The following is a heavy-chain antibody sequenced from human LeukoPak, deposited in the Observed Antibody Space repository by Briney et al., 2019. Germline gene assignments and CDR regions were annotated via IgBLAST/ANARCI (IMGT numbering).Heavy chain of an antibody. J-gene: IGHJ5*02. V-gene: IGHV4-59*08. CDR1: GGSISSYY. D-gene: IGHD6-19*01. Sequence: SETLSLTCTVSGGSISSYYWSWIRQPPGKGLEWIGYIYYSGSTNYNPSLKSRVTISVDTSKNQFSLKLSSVTAADTAVYYCARGYEPGIAVAGTSGFDPWGQGTLVTVSS. CDR3: ARGYEPGIAVAGTSGFDP. CDR2: IYYSGST.